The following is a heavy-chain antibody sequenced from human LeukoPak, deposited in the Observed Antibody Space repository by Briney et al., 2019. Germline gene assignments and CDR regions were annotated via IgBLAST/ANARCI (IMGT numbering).Heavy chain of an antibody. CDR3: ARDKSEHYDSSGYYYKPPGGPFDY. D-gene: IGHD3-22*01. J-gene: IGHJ4*02. V-gene: IGHV3-33*01. Sequence: AGGSLRLSCAASGFTFSSYGMRWVRQAPGKGLEWVAVIWYDGSNKYYADSVKGRFTISRDNSKNTLYLQMNSLRAEDTAVYYCARDKSEHYDSSGYYYKPPGGPFDYWGQGTLVTVSS. CDR1: GFTFSSYG. CDR2: IWYDGSNK.